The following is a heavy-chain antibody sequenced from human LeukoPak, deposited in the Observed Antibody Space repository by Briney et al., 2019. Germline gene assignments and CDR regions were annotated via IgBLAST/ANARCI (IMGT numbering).Heavy chain of an antibody. CDR3: AREGGNYYDSSGSFDY. D-gene: IGHD3-22*01. Sequence: ASVKVSCKASGGTFSSYAISWVRQAPGQGLEWMGRIIPILGIANYAQKFQGRVTITADKSTSTAYMELSSLRSEDTAVYYCAREGGNYYDSSGSFDYWGQGTLVTVSS. CDR2: IIPILGIA. CDR1: GGTFSSYA. V-gene: IGHV1-69*04. J-gene: IGHJ4*02.